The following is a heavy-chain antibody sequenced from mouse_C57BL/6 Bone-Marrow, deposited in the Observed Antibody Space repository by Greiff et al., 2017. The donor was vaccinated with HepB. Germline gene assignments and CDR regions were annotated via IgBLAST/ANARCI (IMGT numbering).Heavy chain of an antibody. J-gene: IGHJ1*03. CDR1: GFTFSDYG. Sequence: EVKLMESGGGLVQPGGSLKLSCAASGFTFSDYGMAWVRQALRKGPEWVAFISNLAYSIYYADTVTGRFTISRENAKNTLYLEMSSLRSEDTAMYYCARKGDYYGSSYWYFDVWGTGTTVTVSS. V-gene: IGHV5-15*01. D-gene: IGHD1-1*01. CDR3: ARKGDYYGSSYWYFDV. CDR2: ISNLAYSI.